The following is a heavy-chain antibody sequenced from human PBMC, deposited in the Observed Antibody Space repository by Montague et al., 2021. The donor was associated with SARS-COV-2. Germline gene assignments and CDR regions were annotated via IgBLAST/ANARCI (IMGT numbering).Heavy chain of an antibody. D-gene: IGHD3-3*01. V-gene: IGHV3-43*01. CDR2: ISWDGGST. CDR3: AKDISPKECLLFRYYYGMDV. J-gene: IGHJ6*02. CDR1: GFTFDDYT. Sequence: SLRLSCAASGFTFDDYTMHWVRQAPGKGLEWVSLISWDGGSTYYAHSVKGRFTIYRDNSKNSLYLQMNSLRTEDTALYYCAKDISPKECLLFRYYYGMDVWGQGTTVTVSS.